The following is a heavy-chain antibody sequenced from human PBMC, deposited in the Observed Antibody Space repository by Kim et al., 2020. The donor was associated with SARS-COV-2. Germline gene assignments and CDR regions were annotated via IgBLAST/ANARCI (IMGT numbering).Heavy chain of an antibody. D-gene: IGHD3-10*01. Sequence: SETLSLTCAVSGGSISSSNWWSWVRQPPGKGLEWIGVIYHSGSTNYNPSLKSRVTISVDKSKNQFSLKLSSVTAADTAVYYCARDLGVRGVIIDTDAFDIWGQGTMVTVSS. CDR3: ARDLGVRGVIIDTDAFDI. J-gene: IGHJ3*02. CDR1: GGSISSSNW. CDR2: IYHSGST. V-gene: IGHV4-4*02.